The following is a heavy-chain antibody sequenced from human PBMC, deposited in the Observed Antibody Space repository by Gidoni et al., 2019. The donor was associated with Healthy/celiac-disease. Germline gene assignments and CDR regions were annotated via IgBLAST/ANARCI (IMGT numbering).Heavy chain of an antibody. J-gene: IGHJ6*02. CDR1: GFTFSNAW. CDR3: TKDRYISDPLWFGEPYYYYYGMDV. D-gene: IGHD3-10*01. V-gene: IGHV3-15*01. Sequence: AASGFTFSNAWMSWVRQAPGKGLEWVGRIKSKTDGGTTDYAAPVKGRFTISRDDSKNTLYLQMNSLETEDTAVYYCTKDRYISDPLWFGEPYYYYYGMDVWGQGTTVTVSS. CDR2: IKSKTDGGTT.